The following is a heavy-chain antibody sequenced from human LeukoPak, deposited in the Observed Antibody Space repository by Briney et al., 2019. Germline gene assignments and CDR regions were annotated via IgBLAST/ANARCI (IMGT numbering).Heavy chain of an antibody. V-gene: IGHV3-21*04. CDR2: ISSSSNYI. CDR3: ARDGVATVTTSVDI. CDR1: GFTFSSYE. D-gene: IGHD4-17*01. J-gene: IGHJ3*02. Sequence: PGGSLRLSRAASGFTFSSYEMNWVRQAPGKGLEWVSSISSSSNYIYYADSVKGRFTISRDNAKKSLYLQMNSLRAEDTALYYCARDGVATVTTSVDIWGQGTMVTVSS.